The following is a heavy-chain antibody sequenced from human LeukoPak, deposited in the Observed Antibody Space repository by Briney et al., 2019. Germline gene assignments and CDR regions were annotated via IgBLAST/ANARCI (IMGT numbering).Heavy chain of an antibody. CDR2: IRYDGSNK. CDR3: AKGDCSGGSCYFDY. V-gene: IGHV3-30*02. Sequence: GGSLILSCAASGFTFSSYGMHWVRQAPGKGLEWVAFIRYDGSNKYYADSVKGRFTISRDNSKNTLYLQMNSLRAEDTAVYYCAKGDCSGGSCYFDYWGQGTLVTVSS. D-gene: IGHD2-15*01. CDR1: GFTFSSYG. J-gene: IGHJ4*02.